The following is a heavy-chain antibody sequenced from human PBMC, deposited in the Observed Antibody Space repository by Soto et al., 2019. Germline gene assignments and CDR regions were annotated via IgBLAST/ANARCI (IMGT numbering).Heavy chain of an antibody. CDR2: ISYDGSNK. J-gene: IGHJ4*02. CDR1: GFTFSSYG. D-gene: IGHD6-13*01. CDR3: AKEPLGYSSSWYADY. V-gene: IGHV3-30*18. Sequence: QVQLVESGGGVVQPGRSLRLSCAASGFTFSSYGMHWVRQAPGKGLEWVAVISYDGSNKYYGDSVKGRFTISRDKSKNTLYLQMNSLRAEHTAVYYCAKEPLGYSSSWYADYWGQGTLVTVSS.